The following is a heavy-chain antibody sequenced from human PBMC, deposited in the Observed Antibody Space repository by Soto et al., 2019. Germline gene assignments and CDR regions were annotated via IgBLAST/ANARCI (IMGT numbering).Heavy chain of an antibody. CDR2: IIPIFGTA. J-gene: IGHJ6*02. CDR3: ARVRTEWLRFYYFDGMDV. V-gene: IGHV1-69*01. Sequence: QVQLVQSGAEVKKPGSSVKVSCKASGGTFSSYAISWVRQAPGQGLEWMGGIIPIFGTANYAQKVKGRVTVTADESTSTAYMELSSLRSGDTAVYYCARVRTEWLRFYYFDGMDVWGQGTTVTVSS. CDR1: GGTFSSYA. D-gene: IGHD5-12*01.